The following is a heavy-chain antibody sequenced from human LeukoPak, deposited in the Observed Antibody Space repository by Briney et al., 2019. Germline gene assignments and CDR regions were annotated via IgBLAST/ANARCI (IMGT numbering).Heavy chain of an antibody. Sequence: GASVNVSCKASVGTFSSYAISWVRQAPGQGLEWMGGIIPIFGTANYAQKLQGRVTITADESTSTAYMELSSLRSEDTAVYYCARGETGTTHQMGFDPWGQGTLVTVSS. J-gene: IGHJ5*02. CDR3: ARGETGTTHQMGFDP. CDR1: VGTFSSYA. V-gene: IGHV1-69*13. D-gene: IGHD1-7*01. CDR2: IIPIFGTA.